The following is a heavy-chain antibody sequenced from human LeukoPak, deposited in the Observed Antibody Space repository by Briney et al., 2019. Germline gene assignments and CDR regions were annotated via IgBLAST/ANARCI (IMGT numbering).Heavy chain of an antibody. Sequence: SETLSLTCTVSGGSIRSSIYYWGWIRQPPGKGLEWIGSISYSGSTYYNPSLKSRVTIFVETSKNQFSLNLSSVTAADTAVYYCATIQIMVVPATLNYWGQGTLVTVSS. D-gene: IGHD2-15*01. CDR3: ATIQIMVVPATLNY. CDR1: GGSIRSSIYY. CDR2: ISYSGST. J-gene: IGHJ4*02. V-gene: IGHV4-39*01.